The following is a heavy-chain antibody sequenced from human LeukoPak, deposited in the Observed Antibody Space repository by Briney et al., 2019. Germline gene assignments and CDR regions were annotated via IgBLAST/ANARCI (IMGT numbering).Heavy chain of an antibody. D-gene: IGHD3-9*01. CDR1: GYTFTSYG. CDR3: ASQRYDILTGYYYFDY. V-gene: IGHV1-18*01. J-gene: IGHJ4*02. Sequence: ASVKVSCKASGYTFTSYGISWVRQAPGQGLEWMRWISAYNGNTNYAQKLQGRVTMTTDTSTSTAYMELRSLRSDDTAVYYCASQRYDILTGYYYFDYWGQGTLVTVSS. CDR2: ISAYNGNT.